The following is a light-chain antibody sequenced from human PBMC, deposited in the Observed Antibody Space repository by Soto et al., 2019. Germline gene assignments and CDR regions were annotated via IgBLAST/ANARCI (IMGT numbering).Light chain of an antibody. Sequence: QSVLTQPPSASGTPEQRVTISCSGSGSSIGTNTVNWYRQLPGTAPKLLIYGNNQRPSGVPDRFSGPKSGTSASLAISGLQSEDEAEYYCAAWDGSLNNVLFGGGTKVTVL. CDR3: AAWDGSLNNVL. J-gene: IGLJ2*01. CDR2: GNN. V-gene: IGLV1-44*01. CDR1: GSSIGTNT.